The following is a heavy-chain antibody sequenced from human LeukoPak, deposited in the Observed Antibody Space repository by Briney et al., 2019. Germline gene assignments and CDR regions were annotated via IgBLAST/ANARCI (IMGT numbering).Heavy chain of an antibody. J-gene: IGHJ3*02. D-gene: IGHD2-21*02. CDR2: ISRSSSYI. Sequence: PGGSLRLSCAASGFTFSSYSMNWVRQAPGKGLEWVSSISRSSSYIYYADSVKGRFTISRDNAKNSLYLQMNSLRAEDTAVYYCARPSVVTAIIEAFDIWGQGTMVTVSS. CDR3: ARPSVVTAIIEAFDI. CDR1: GFTFSSYS. V-gene: IGHV3-21*01.